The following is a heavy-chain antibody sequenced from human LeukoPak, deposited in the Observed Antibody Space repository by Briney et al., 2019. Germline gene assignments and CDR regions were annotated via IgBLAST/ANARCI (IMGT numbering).Heavy chain of an antibody. CDR3: ARDGRCGGDCYAS. D-gene: IGHD2-21*02. V-gene: IGHV3-21*01. CDR1: GFSFSRYT. J-gene: IGHJ4*02. CDR2: ISSSSSYI. Sequence: GGSLRLSCAPSGFSFSRYTMNGVRQAPGKGLEWVSIISSSSSYIYYADSVKGRFTISRDNAKNALYLQMNSLRVEDTAVYYCARDGRCGGDCYASWGQGTLVTVSS.